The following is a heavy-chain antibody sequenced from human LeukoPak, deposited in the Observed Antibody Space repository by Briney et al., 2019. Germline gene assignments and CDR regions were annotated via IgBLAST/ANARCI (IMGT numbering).Heavy chain of an antibody. Sequence: GGSLSLSCAASGFTFSSYWMSWVRQAPGKGLEWVANIKQDGSEKYYVDSVKGRFTISRDNAKTALYLQMNSLRAEDTAVYYCAREVVDNFDYWGQGTLVTVSS. V-gene: IGHV3-7*05. J-gene: IGHJ4*02. CDR1: GFTFSSYW. D-gene: IGHD2-15*01. CDR3: AREVVDNFDY. CDR2: IKQDGSEK.